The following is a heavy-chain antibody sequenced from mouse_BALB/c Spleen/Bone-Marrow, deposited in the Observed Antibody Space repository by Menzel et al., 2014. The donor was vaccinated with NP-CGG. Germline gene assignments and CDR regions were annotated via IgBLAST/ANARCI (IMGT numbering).Heavy chain of an antibody. CDR1: GVSLTGYG. CDR3: ARDVFLITRALDY. D-gene: IGHD2-4*01. CDR2: IWGDGST. V-gene: IGHV2-6-7*01. J-gene: IGHJ4*01. Sequence: VKLMESGPGLAAPSQSLSITCNVSGVSLTGYGVSWVRQFPGKGLEWLGLIWGDGSTGYNAALKYRMSNSKDTAKRQVILKMNSLQTDETARYYVARDVFLITRALDYWGQGTSVTVSS.